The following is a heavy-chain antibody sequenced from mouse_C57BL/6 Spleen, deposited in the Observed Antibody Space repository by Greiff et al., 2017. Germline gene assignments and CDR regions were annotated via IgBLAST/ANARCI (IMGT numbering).Heavy chain of an antibody. V-gene: IGHV1-15*01. Sequence: VQLQQSGAELVRPGASVTLSCTASGYTFTDYEMHWVKQTPVHGLEWIGAIDPETGGTAYNQKFKGKAILTADKSSSTAYMELRSLTSEDSAVYYYTLIYDGNPSYAMDYWGQGTSVTVSS. CDR2: IDPETGGT. CDR1: GYTFTDYE. D-gene: IGHD2-1*01. J-gene: IGHJ4*01. CDR3: TLIYDGNPSYAMDY.